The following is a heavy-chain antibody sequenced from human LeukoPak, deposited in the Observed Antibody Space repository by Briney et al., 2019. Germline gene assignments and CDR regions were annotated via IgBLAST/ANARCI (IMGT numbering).Heavy chain of an antibody. CDR3: AAIFGVVIGGRAFDY. D-gene: IGHD3-3*01. CDR2: INPDSGGT. V-gene: IGHV1-2*02. Sequence: GASVKVSCKASGYTFTGYYIHWVRQAPGVGLEWMGWINPDSGGTHFAQKFQGRVTLTRDTSISTAYMELSSLRSDDTAVYYCAAIFGVVIGGRAFDYWGQGTLVTVSS. J-gene: IGHJ4*02. CDR1: GYTFTGYY.